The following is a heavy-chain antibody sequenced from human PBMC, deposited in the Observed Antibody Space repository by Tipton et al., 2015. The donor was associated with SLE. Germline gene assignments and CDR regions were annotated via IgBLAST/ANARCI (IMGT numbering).Heavy chain of an antibody. J-gene: IGHJ3*01. CDR3: ASGILTGNAAFDV. CDR1: GGSVIGYY. CDR2: ISHSGIT. V-gene: IGHV4-34*01. Sequence: TLSLTCVVNGGSVIGYYWSWIRLPPGKGLEWIGEISHSGITNYNPSLKSRVTISVDTSKNQFSLKLRSVTAADTAVYYCASGILTGNAAFDVWGQGTMVTVSS. D-gene: IGHD3-9*01.